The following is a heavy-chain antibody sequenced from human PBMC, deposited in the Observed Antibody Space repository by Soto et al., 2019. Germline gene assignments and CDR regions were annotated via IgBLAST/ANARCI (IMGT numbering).Heavy chain of an antibody. Sequence: QVQLVESGGGVVQPGRSLRLSCVASGVTFKLYAMHWVRQAPGKGLEWVAVIWSDGSNKYYADSVKGRFTISRDNSENTLYLQMNSLRAEDTAVYYCARDTSLEMATMRNWGQGTLVTVSS. J-gene: IGHJ4*02. CDR2: IWSDGSNK. D-gene: IGHD3-16*02. CDR3: ARDTSLEMATMRN. V-gene: IGHV3-33*01. CDR1: GVTFKLYA.